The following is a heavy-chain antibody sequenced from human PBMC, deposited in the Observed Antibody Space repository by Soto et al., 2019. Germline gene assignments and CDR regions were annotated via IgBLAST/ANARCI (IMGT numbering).Heavy chain of an antibody. V-gene: IGHV4-31*02. J-gene: IGHJ6*02. CDR2: IYYSGST. CDR3: ARDHIVVVPAAIRAYYYYGMDV. CDR1: GGSISSGGYY. D-gene: IGHD2-2*02. Sequence: TSETLSLTCTVSGGSISSGGYYWIWIRHHPGKGLEWIGYIYYSGSTYYNPSLKSRVTISVDTSKNQFSLKLSSVTAADTAVYYCARDHIVVVPAAIRAYYYYGMDVWGQGTKVTVSS.